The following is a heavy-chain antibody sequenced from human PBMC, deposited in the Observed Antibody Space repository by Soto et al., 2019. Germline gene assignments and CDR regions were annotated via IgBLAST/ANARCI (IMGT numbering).Heavy chain of an antibody. V-gene: IGHV1-3*01. Sequence: GASVKVSCKASGYTFTSYAMHWVRQAPGQRLEWMGWINAGNGNTKYSQKFQGRVTITRDTSASTAYMELSSLRSEDTAVYYCARDRIQLWTEYYYYYGMDVWGQGTAVTVSS. J-gene: IGHJ6*02. CDR3: ARDRIQLWTEYYYYYGMDV. D-gene: IGHD5-18*01. CDR1: GYTFTSYA. CDR2: INAGNGNT.